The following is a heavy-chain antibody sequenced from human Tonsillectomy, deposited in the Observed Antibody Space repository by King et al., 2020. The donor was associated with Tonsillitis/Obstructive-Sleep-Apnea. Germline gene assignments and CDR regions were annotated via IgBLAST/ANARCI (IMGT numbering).Heavy chain of an antibody. J-gene: IGHJ4*02. V-gene: IGHV3-30*03. D-gene: IGHD3-22*01. CDR2: ISYDGSNK. Sequence: QLVQSGGGVVQPGRSLRLSCAASGFTFSSYGMHWVRQAPGKGLEWVAVISYDGSNKYYADSVKGRFTISRDNSKNTLYLQMNSLRAEDTAVYYCASDRSSSGYLYYLDYWGQGTLVTVSS. CDR1: GFTFSSYG. CDR3: ASDRSSSGYLYYLDY.